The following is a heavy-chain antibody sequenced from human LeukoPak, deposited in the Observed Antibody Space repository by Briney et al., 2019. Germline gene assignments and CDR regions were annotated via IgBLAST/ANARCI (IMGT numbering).Heavy chain of an antibody. D-gene: IGHD3-9*01. CDR3: AKGILTGYYIVY. V-gene: IGHV3-13*01. CDR1: GFTFSTYD. CDR2: IDTTGDT. J-gene: IGHJ4*02. Sequence: PGGSLRLSCAASGFTFSTYDMHWVRQATGKGLEWVSAIDTTGDTSYPGSVKGRFTISRDNSKNTLYLQMNSLRAEDTAVYYCAKGILTGYYIVYWGQGTLVTVSS.